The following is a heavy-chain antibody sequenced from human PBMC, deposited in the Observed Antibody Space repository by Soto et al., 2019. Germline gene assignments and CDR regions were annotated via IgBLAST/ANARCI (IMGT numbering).Heavy chain of an antibody. CDR3: ARDRRARYCSSTSCDAFDI. V-gene: IGHV1-18*01. Sequence: ASVKVSCKASGYTFTSYGISWVRQAPGQGLEWMGWIGAYNGNTNYAQKLQGRVTMTTDTSTSTAYMELRSLRSDDTAVYYCARDRRARYCSSTSCDAFDIWGQGTMVTVSS. CDR1: GYTFTSYG. CDR2: IGAYNGNT. D-gene: IGHD2-2*01. J-gene: IGHJ3*02.